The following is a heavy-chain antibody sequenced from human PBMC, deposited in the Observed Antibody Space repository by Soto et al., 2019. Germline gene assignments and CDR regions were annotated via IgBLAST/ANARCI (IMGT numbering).Heavy chain of an antibody. J-gene: IGHJ6*02. CDR1: GYTFTSYG. D-gene: IGHD4-17*01. Sequence: ASVKVSCKASGYTFTSYGISWVRQAPGQGLEWMGWISAYNGNTNYAQKFQGRVTITADESTSTAYMELSSLRSEDTAVYYCASGDYGDYGYYGMDVWGQGTTVTVSS. V-gene: IGHV1-18*01. CDR2: ISAYNGNT. CDR3: ASGDYGDYGYYGMDV.